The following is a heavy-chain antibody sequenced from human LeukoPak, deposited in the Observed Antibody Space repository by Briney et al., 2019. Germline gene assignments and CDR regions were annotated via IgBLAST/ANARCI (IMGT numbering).Heavy chain of an antibody. CDR2: IYYSGST. Sequence: SETQSLTCTVSGASISNSDYYWSWIRQHPGKGLEWIGYIYYSGSTYYNPSLKSRVSISVDTSKNQFSLKLSSVTAADTAVYYCARDFLEGIAAAGTGFGYWGQGTLVTVSS. J-gene: IGHJ4*02. CDR1: GASISNSDYY. V-gene: IGHV4-31*03. CDR3: ARDFLEGIAAAGTGFGY. D-gene: IGHD6-13*01.